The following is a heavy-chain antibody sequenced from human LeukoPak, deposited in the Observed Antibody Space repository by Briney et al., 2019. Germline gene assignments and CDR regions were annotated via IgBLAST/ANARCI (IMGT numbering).Heavy chain of an antibody. Sequence: SVKVSCKASGGTFISYTISWVRQAPGQGLEWMGRIIPILGIANYAQKFQGRVTITADKSTSTAYMELSSLRSEDTAVYYCARVSTMVRGVIEDYWGQGTLVTVSS. CDR1: GGTFISYT. CDR2: IIPILGIA. D-gene: IGHD3-10*01. V-gene: IGHV1-69*02. CDR3: ARVSTMVRGVIEDY. J-gene: IGHJ4*02.